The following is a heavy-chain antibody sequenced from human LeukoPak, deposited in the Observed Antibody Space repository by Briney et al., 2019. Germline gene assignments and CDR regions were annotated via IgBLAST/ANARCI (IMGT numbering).Heavy chain of an antibody. J-gene: IGHJ3*02. CDR1: GGSISSGDYY. V-gene: IGHV4-30-4*08. CDR3: AREPTLVKGAFDI. Sequence: SETLSLTCTVSGGSISSGDYYWSWIRQPPGKGMEWIGYIYYSGSTYYNPSLKSRVTISVDTSKNQFSLKLSSVTAADTAVYYCAREPTLVKGAFDIWGQGTMVTVSS. D-gene: IGHD4-23*01. CDR2: IYYSGST.